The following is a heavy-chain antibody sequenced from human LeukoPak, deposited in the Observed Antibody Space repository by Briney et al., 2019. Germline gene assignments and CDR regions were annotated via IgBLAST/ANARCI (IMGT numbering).Heavy chain of an antibody. CDR1: GGTFSSYA. Sequence: SVKVSCKASGGTFSSYATSWVRQAPGQGLEWMGGIIPIFGTANYAQKFQGRVTITADESTSTAYMELSSLRSEDTAVYYCARNLNLVPAANRNWFDPWGQGTLVTVSS. CDR2: IIPIFGTA. D-gene: IGHD2-2*01. J-gene: IGHJ5*02. CDR3: ARNLNLVPAANRNWFDP. V-gene: IGHV1-69*01.